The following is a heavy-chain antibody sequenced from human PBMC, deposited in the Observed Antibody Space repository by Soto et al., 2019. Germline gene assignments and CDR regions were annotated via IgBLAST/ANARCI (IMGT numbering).Heavy chain of an antibody. Sequence: GASVKVSCKASGYTFTSYDINWVRQATGQGFEYLGWMNPNSGNTGYVKKFKGRVTMTRDTSMSTAYMELSSLRSEDTAVYFCANLGPYVWEIFIFRHSRFTPWGRGPGFTVS. CDR1: GYTFTSYD. V-gene: IGHV1-8*01. CDR3: ANLGPYVWEIFIFRHSRFTP. CDR2: MNPNSGNT. J-gene: IGHJ5*02. D-gene: IGHD3-10*02.